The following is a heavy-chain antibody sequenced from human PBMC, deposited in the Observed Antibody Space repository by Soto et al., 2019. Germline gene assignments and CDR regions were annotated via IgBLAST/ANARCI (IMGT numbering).Heavy chain of an antibody. J-gene: IGHJ4*02. Sequence: GASVKVSCKASGGTFSSYAISWVRQAPGQGLEWVGGIIPIFGTANYAQKFQGRVTITADKSTSTAYMELSSLRSEDTAVYYCASSRITFGGVILPFDYWGQGTLVTVSS. V-gene: IGHV1-69*06. CDR2: IIPIFGTA. D-gene: IGHD3-16*01. CDR1: GGTFSSYA. CDR3: ASSRITFGGVILPFDY.